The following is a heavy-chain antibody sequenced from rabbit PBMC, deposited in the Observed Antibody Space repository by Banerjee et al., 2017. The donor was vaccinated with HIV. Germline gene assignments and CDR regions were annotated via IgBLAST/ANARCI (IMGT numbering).Heavy chain of an antibody. CDR1: GIDFSSGYD. J-gene: IGHJ4*01. Sequence: QEQLVESGGGLVKPGASLTLTCKASGIDFSSGYDMCWVRQAPGKGLEWIACIYTGGSAYYASWAKGRFTISKTSSTTVDLQMTSLTAADTATYFCARSYPGYTGYGYSFNLWGPGTLVTVS. CDR3: ARSYPGYTGYGYSFNL. CDR2: IYTGGSA. V-gene: IGHV1S45*01. D-gene: IGHD7-1*01.